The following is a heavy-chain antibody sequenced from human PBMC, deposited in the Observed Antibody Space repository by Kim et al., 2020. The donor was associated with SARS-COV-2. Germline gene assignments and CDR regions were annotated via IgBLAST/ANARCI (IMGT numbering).Heavy chain of an antibody. J-gene: IGHJ2*01. CDR1: GFTVSSNS. D-gene: IGHD3-10*01. V-gene: IGHV3-66*01. CDR2: IYSGGTT. Sequence: GGSLRLSCAASGFTVSSNSMSWVRQPPGQGLEWVSIIYSGGTTYYADSVKGRFTISRDNSKNTLYLQMDSLRAEDTAVYYCASNGGSGSYYKHHFGLWGRGTLVSVSS. CDR3: ASNGGSGSYYKHHFGL.